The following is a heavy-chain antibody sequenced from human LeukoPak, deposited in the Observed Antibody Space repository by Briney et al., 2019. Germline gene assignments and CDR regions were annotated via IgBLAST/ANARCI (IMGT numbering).Heavy chain of an antibody. J-gene: IGHJ4*02. V-gene: IGHV1-18*01. CDR2: ISGYSGST. D-gene: IGHD3-22*01. CDR1: GYTFTSYG. Sequence: ASVKVSCKASGYTFTSYGITWVRQAPGQGLEWMGWISGYSGSTNYAQKFQGRVTVTTDTSTSTAYMDLRSLTSDDTALYYCARDHSPSGGYKYFDYWGQGTLVTVSS. CDR3: ARDHSPSGGYKYFDY.